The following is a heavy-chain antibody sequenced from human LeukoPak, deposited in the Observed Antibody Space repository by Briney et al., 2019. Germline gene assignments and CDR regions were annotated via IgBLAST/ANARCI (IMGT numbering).Heavy chain of an antibody. Sequence: MPSETLSLTCAVYGGPFSGYYWTWIRQPPGRGLEWIGEINHSGSTNYNPSLKSRVTISVDTSKSQFSLKLNSVTAADTAMYYCARGRDPYWGQGTLVTVSS. D-gene: IGHD5-24*01. CDR2: INHSGST. CDR1: GGPFSGYY. V-gene: IGHV4-34*01. CDR3: ARGRDPY. J-gene: IGHJ4*02.